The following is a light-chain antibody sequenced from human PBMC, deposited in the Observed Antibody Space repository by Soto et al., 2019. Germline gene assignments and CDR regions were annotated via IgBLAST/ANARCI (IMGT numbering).Light chain of an antibody. CDR1: SSDVGAYNL. V-gene: IGLV2-14*03. Sequence: QPASVSGSPGQSITISCTGTSSDVGAYNLVSWYQQHPGKAPKLMIYDVNVRPSGVSNRFSGSKSGNTASLTISGLQAEDEADYYCSSYTTRSTLDYVFGTGTKLTVL. CDR2: DVN. CDR3: SSYTTRSTLDYV. J-gene: IGLJ1*01.